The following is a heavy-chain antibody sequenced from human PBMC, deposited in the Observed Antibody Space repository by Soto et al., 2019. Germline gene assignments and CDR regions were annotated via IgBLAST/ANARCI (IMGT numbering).Heavy chain of an antibody. V-gene: IGHV3-48*02. J-gene: IGHJ6*02. CDR2: ISSSSSTI. Sequence: LRLSCAAAGFTFTSYGMHWVRQAPGKGLERVSYISSSSSTIYYADSVKGRFTISRDNAKNSLYLQMNSLRDEDTAVYYCARDPMVRGVHYYYYGMDVWRQGTTVTVSS. CDR3: ARDPMVRGVHYYYYGMDV. D-gene: IGHD3-10*01. CDR1: GFTFTSYG.